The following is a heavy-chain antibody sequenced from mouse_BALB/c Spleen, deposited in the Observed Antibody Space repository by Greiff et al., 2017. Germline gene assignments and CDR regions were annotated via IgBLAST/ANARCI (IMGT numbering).Heavy chain of an antibody. Sequence: EVNLVESGGGLVQPGGSLRLSCATSGFTFTDYYMSWVRQPPGKALEWLGFIRNKANGYTTEYSASVKGRFTISRDNSQSILYLQMNTLRAEDSATYYCARRGSSYGDYYAMDYWGQGTSVTVAS. D-gene: IGHD1-1*01. J-gene: IGHJ4*01. CDR2: IRNKANGYTT. CDR3: ARRGSSYGDYYAMDY. CDR1: GFTFTDYY. V-gene: IGHV7-3*02.